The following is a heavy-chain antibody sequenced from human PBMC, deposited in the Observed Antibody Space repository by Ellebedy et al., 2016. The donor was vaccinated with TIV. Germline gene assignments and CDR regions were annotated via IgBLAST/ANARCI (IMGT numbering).Heavy chain of an antibody. CDR3: ASERSGYDFDY. Sequence: PGGSLRLSCAASGFTFSLYGMHRVRQAPGKGLEWVAVLWYDGSREYYADSVQGRFTVSIDNSKNTLFLQMNSLRTEDTAVYYCASERSGYDFDYWGQGTLVTVSA. CDR2: LWYDGSRE. D-gene: IGHD5-12*01. V-gene: IGHV3-33*01. CDR1: GFTFSLYG. J-gene: IGHJ4*02.